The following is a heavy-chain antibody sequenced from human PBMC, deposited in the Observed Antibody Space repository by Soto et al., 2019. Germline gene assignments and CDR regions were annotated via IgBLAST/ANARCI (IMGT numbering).Heavy chain of an antibody. CDR2: TYYRSKWYN. V-gene: IGHV6-1*01. CDR3: ARGGDYGDIDPYYFDY. CDR1: GDSVSSNSAA. Sequence: PSQTLSLTCAISGDSVSSNSAAWNWIRQSPSRGLEWLGRTYYRSKWYNDYAVSVKSRITINPDTSKNQFSLQLNSVTPEDTAVYYCARGGDYGDIDPYYFDYWGQGTLVTVSS. D-gene: IGHD4-17*01. J-gene: IGHJ4*02.